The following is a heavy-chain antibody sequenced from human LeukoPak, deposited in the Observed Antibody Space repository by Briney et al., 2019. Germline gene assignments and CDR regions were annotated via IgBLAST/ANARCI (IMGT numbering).Heavy chain of an antibody. J-gene: IGHJ6*02. CDR3: ARNQQLGGHSYYYYGMDV. D-gene: IGHD3-16*01. CDR1: GFTSIAYA. Sequence: GGSLRLSCVGSGFTSIAYALTWARQAPGKGLEWVSGISGGGVTTYYADSVRGRFTISRDNSKNTLYLQMNSLRADDTAIYYCARNQQLGGHSYYYYGMDVWGQGTTVTISS. CDR2: ISGGGVTT. V-gene: IGHV3-23*01.